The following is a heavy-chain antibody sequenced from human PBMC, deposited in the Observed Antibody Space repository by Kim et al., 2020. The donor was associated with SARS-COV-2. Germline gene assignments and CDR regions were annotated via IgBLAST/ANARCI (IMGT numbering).Heavy chain of an antibody. CDR1: GFTFTTYY. CDR3: ARDVLGSRPSS. V-gene: IGHV3-7*01. D-gene: IGHD3-16*01. Sequence: GGSLRLSCAASGFTFTTYYMYWVRQAPGKGLEWVAKINEDGSAKYYVDSVKGRFTITRDNARNSLYLQMNSLRAEDTAVYFCARDVLGSRPSSWGQGTRVTVSS. J-gene: IGHJ4*02. CDR2: INEDGSAK.